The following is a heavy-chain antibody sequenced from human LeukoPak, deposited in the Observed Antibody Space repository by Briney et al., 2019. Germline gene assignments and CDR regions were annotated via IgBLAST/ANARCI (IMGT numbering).Heavy chain of an antibody. CDR3: ARDVYGGNSGDY. CDR2: INPSSGGT. V-gene: IGHV1-2*02. CDR1: GYTFTGYY. D-gene: IGHD4-23*01. Sequence: ASVKVSCKASGYTFTGYYMHWVRQAPGQGLEWMGWINPSSGGTNYAQKFQGRVTMTRDTSISTAYMELSRLRSDDTAVYYCARDVYGGNSGDYWGQGTLVTVSS. J-gene: IGHJ4*02.